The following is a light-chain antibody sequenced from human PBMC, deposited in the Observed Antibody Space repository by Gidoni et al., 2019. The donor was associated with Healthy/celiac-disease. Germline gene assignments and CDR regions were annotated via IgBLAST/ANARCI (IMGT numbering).Light chain of an antibody. Sequence: QSVLTQPPSASVTPGQRVTIACSGSSSNIGSNTVNWYQQLPGTAPKILIYSNNQRPSGVPDRFSGSKSGTAASLAISGLQSEDEADYYCAAWDDSLNGYVFGTGTKVTVL. CDR2: SNN. J-gene: IGLJ1*01. V-gene: IGLV1-44*01. CDR3: AAWDDSLNGYV. CDR1: SSNIGSNT.